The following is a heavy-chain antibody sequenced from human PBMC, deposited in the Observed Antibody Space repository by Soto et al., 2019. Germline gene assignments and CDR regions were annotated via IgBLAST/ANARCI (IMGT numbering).Heavy chain of an antibody. CDR3: AKLAITMIVVVSKEVDV. Sequence: QVPLVESGGGVVQPGRSLRLSCAASGFTFSSYGMHWVRQAPGKGLEWVAVISYDGSNKYYADSVKGRFTISRDNSKNTLYLQMNSLRAEDTAVYYCAKLAITMIVVVSKEVDVWGQGTTVTVSS. J-gene: IGHJ6*02. D-gene: IGHD3-22*01. CDR2: ISYDGSNK. V-gene: IGHV3-30*18. CDR1: GFTFSSYG.